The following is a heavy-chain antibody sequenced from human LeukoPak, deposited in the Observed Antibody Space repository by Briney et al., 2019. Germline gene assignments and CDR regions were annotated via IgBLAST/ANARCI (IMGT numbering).Heavy chain of an antibody. CDR2: IYHSGST. V-gene: IGHV4-34*01. J-gene: IGHJ4*02. CDR1: GGSFSGYY. D-gene: IGHD6-6*01. CDR3: SRGLSSDY. Sequence: SETLSLTCAVYGGSFSGYYWSWIRQPPGKGLEWIGEIYHSGSTNYNPSLKSRVTISVDTSNNQFSLKLSSVTAADTAVYYCSRGLSSDYWGQGTLVTVSS.